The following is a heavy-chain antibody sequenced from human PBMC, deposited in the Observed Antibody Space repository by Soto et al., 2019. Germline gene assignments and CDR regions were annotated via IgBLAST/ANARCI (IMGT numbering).Heavy chain of an antibody. Sequence: QVQLQESGPGLVKPSGTLSLTCAVSSGSISSSNWWSWVRQPPGKGLEWIGEISHSGSTNYNPSLKSRVTISVNKSKNQFSLKLNSVTAADTAVYYCARRPGYYWYFDLWGRGTLVTVSS. CDR2: ISHSGST. J-gene: IGHJ2*01. D-gene: IGHD6-25*01. CDR1: SGSISSSNW. V-gene: IGHV4-4*02. CDR3: ARRPGYYWYFDL.